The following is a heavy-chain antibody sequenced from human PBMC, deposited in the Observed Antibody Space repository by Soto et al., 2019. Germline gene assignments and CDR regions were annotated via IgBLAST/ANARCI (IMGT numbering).Heavy chain of an antibody. Sequence: SETLSLTCAVYGGSFSGYYWSWIRQPPGKGLEWIGEINHSGSTNYNPSLKSRVTISVDTSKNQFSLKLSSVAAADTAVYYCARAPSGGYAFDIWGQGTMVTVSS. CDR2: INHSGST. CDR3: ARAPSGGYAFDI. D-gene: IGHD6-19*01. CDR1: GGSFSGYY. J-gene: IGHJ3*02. V-gene: IGHV4-34*01.